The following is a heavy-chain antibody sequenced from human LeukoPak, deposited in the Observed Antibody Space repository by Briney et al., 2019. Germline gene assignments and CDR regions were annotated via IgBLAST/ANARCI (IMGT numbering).Heavy chain of an antibody. V-gene: IGHV1-69*06. J-gene: IGHJ6*04. CDR3: AREALYCSGGSCYSVRMDV. CDR1: GGTFSSYA. D-gene: IGHD2-15*01. Sequence: PVKLSCKASGGTFSSYAIIWVRQAPGHRLEWMGGIIPIFGTANYAQKFQGRVTITAHKSTSTAYMELSSLRSEDTAVYYCAREALYCSGGSCYSVRMDVWGKGTTVTVSS. CDR2: IIPIFGTA.